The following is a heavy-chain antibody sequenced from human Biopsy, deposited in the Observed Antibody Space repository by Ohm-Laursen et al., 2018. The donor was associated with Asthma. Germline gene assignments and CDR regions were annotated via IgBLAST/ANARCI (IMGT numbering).Heavy chain of an antibody. CDR1: GTTFSSYS. Sequence: GASVKVSCKASGTTFSSYSFSWVRQAPGQGLEWMGGIIPVFPTANYPQKFQGRVTITRDTSASTAYMDLSSLRSEDTAVYYCARTYYDFLTGQVKDGFDMWGQGTMVTVAS. CDR2: IIPVFPTA. J-gene: IGHJ3*02. D-gene: IGHD3-9*01. CDR3: ARTYYDFLTGQVKDGFDM. V-gene: IGHV1-69*05.